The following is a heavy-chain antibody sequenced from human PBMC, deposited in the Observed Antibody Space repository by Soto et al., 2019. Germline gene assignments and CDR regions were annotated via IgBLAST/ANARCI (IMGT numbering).Heavy chain of an antibody. CDR1: GFSLNTTAAG. J-gene: IGHJ3*02. V-gene: IGHV2-5*02. D-gene: IGHD3-16*01. CDR3: AHREGDVYVWGSAKDAFDM. CDR2: IYWDNDK. Sequence: AGPTLGKPTQPVTLTCTFSGFSLNTTAAGVGWIRQPQGKALEWLARIYWDNDKRYNRSLKTRVTITKDTSKKQVVRKMTQMDPVDAATYCCAHREGDVYVWGSAKDAFDMWGQGTMDTVSS.